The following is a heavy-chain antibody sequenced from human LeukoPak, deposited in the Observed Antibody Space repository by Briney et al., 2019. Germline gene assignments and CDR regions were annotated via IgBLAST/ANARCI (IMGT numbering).Heavy chain of an antibody. J-gene: IGHJ4*02. CDR2: SYYSGST. V-gene: IGHV4-31*02. CDR3: ARSGSYYGSTSG. Sequence: SETLSLTCTVSGGSVSSGGYYWSWIRQHPGKGLEWIGYSYYSGSTNYNPSLKSRVTISLDTSKNQFSLKLSSVTAADTAVYYCARSGSYYGSTSGWGQGTLVTVSP. D-gene: IGHD3-10*01. CDR1: GGSVSSGGYY.